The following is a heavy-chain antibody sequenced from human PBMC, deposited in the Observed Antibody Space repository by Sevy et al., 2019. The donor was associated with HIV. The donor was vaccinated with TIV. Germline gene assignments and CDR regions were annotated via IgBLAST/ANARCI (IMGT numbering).Heavy chain of an antibody. CDR2: ISYDGTNK. Sequence: GGSLRLSCAASGFTFSSYAMHWVRQAPGKGLEWVAVISYDGTNKYYANSVKGRLTISRDNSKKILYVQMNSLRGEDTAVYYCARDQHDYAGNVRTGWFDPWGQGTLVTVSS. CDR3: ARDQHDYAGNVRTGWFDP. V-gene: IGHV3-30-3*01. CDR1: GFTFSSYA. D-gene: IGHD4-17*01. J-gene: IGHJ5*02.